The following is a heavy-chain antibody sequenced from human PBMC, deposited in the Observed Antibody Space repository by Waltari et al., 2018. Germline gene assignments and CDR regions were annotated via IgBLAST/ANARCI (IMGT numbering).Heavy chain of an antibody. D-gene: IGHD6-25*01. CDR1: GYTFTGYS. J-gene: IGHJ6*03. Sequence: QVQLVQSGAEVKKPGASVKVSCKASGYTFTGYSMHWVRQSPGQGLEWMGWINPNSGGTNYAQKFQGRVTMTRDTSISTAYMELSRLRSDDTAVYYCASIGSAQNPYYYYYMDVWGKGTTVTVSS. V-gene: IGHV1-2*02. CDR3: ASIGSAQNPYYYYYMDV. CDR2: INPNSGGT.